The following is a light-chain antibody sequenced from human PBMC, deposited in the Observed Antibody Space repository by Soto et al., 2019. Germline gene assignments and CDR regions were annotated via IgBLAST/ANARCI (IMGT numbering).Light chain of an antibody. CDR1: QSISSN. CDR3: QQYRNWPRT. J-gene: IGKJ1*01. Sequence: EIVMTQSPATLSLSPWERATLSCRASQSISSNLAWYQQKPGQAPRLLIYGASTRAPDMPARFSGSGSGTEFTLTISSLQSEDFAVYFCQQYRNWPRTFGQGTKVDIK. V-gene: IGKV3-15*01. CDR2: GAS.